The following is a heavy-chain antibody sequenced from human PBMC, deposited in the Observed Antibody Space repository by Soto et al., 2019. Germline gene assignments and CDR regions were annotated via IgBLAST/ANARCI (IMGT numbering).Heavy chain of an antibody. J-gene: IGHJ4*02. CDR2: VSHSGGST. Sequence: LLESGGGSEQPGGSLTLSCAVSGFSFSDFAMTWVRQAPGKGLEWVSTVSHSGGSTYYADSVKDRFTISRDNSKNTLYLRIDSLRADDTAVYYCARDHYASGWIYFFDFWGQGTQVTVSS. V-gene: IGHV3-23*01. CDR1: GFSFSDFA. D-gene: IGHD6-19*01. CDR3: ARDHYASGWIYFFDF.